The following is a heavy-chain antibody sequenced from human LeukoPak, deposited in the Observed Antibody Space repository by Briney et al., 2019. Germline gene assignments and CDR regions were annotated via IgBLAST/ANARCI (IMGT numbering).Heavy chain of an antibody. CDR3: ARDQVVAGTVPDY. Sequence: GSSVKVSCKASGGTFSSYAISWVRQAPGQGLEWMRRIIPIFGTANYARKFQGRVTITTDESTSTAYMELSSLRSEDTAVYYCARDQVVAGTVPDYWGQGTLVTVSS. CDR2: IIPIFGTA. CDR1: GGTFSSYA. J-gene: IGHJ4*02. V-gene: IGHV1-69*05. D-gene: IGHD6-19*01.